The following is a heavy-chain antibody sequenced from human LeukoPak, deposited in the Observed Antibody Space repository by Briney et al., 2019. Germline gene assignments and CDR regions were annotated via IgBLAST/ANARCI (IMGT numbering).Heavy chain of an antibody. D-gene: IGHD3-22*01. CDR2: FDPEDGET. J-gene: IGHJ4*02. V-gene: IGHV1-24*01. CDR3: ATVTYYYDSSGYQFDY. CDR1: GYTLTELS. Sequence: ASVKVSCKVSGYTLTELSMHWVRQAPGKGLEWMGGFDPEDGETIYAQKFQGRVTMTKDTSTDTAYMELSSLRSEDTAVYYCATVTYYYDSSGYQFDYWGQGTLVTVSS.